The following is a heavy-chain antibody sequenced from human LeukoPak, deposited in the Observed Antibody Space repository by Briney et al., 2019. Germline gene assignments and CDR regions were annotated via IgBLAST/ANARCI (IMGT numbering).Heavy chain of an antibody. CDR2: ISSDESST. J-gene: IGHJ4*02. V-gene: IGHV3-74*01. CDR3: AREYSSSSGRAFDY. Sequence: SGGSLRLSCAASGFSFSSYWMHWVRQAPGKGLVWVSRISSDESSTTYADSVRGRFTISRDNAKNTLYLQMNSLRVEDTAVYYCAREYSSSSGRAFDYWGQGTLDTVSP. D-gene: IGHD6-6*01. CDR1: GFSFSSYW.